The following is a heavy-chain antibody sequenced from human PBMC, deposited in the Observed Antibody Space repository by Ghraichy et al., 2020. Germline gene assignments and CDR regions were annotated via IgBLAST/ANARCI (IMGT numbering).Heavy chain of an antibody. CDR3: AKDEGYSYGTHFEY. Sequence: LSLTCAASGFTFSSYALSWVRQAPGKGLEWVSAISGSGSSTYHADSVKGRFTISRDNSKNMLYLEMNSLRAEDTAVYYCAKDEGYSYGTHFEYWGQGTLVTVSS. V-gene: IGHV3-23*01. J-gene: IGHJ4*02. D-gene: IGHD5-18*01. CDR1: GFTFSSYA. CDR2: ISGSGSST.